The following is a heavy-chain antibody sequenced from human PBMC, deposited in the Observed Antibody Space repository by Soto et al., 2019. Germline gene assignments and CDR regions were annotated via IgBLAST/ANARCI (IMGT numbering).Heavy chain of an antibody. CDR2: FCTGGGS. D-gene: IGHD1-26*01. CDR3: ARDFPGRFDP. V-gene: IGHV4-4*07. CDR1: GGFIRSYC. J-gene: IGHJ5*02. Sequence: SETLSLTCTVSGGFIRSYCWSWVRQPAGRGLEWIGRFCTGGGSNYNPSLKSRVSMSADMSSNQFSLRMNSVTAADTAVYYCARDFPGRFDPWGQGTLVTVSS.